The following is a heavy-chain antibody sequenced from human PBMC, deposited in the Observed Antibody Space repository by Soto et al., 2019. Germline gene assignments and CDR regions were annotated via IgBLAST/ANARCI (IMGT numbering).Heavy chain of an antibody. V-gene: IGHV4-30-2*01. J-gene: IGHJ4*02. CDR3: ARGRLLPAVNFDY. D-gene: IGHD2-2*01. CDR2: IYHSGSA. Sequence: TLSLTCAVSGDSISSGGYSWSLIRRPPGKGLEWIGYIYHSGSASYNPSLKSRVTISVDGSKNHFSLQLSSVTAADTAVYYCARGRLLPAVNFDYWGQGALVTVSS. CDR1: GDSISSGGYS.